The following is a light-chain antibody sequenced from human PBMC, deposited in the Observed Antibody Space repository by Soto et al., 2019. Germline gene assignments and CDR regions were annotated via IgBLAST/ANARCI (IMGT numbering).Light chain of an antibody. V-gene: IGKV1-39*01. Sequence: DIQMTQSPSCLSASVGGRVTITCRATQNIYRYLNWYQQEPGKAPKLLIFAASSLQRGVPSRFSGSGAGTEFTLIISSLQPDDFATYYCQQYNSYSRTFGQGTKVDIK. J-gene: IGKJ1*01. CDR1: QNIYRY. CDR2: AAS. CDR3: QQYNSYSRT.